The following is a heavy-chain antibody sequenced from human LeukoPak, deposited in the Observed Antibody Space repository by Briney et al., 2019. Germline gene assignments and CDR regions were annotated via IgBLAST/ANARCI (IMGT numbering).Heavy chain of an antibody. J-gene: IGHJ4*02. CDR3: AGFRWYYDFWSVSGRVKAADY. CDR1: GGSFSGYY. CDR2: INHSGST. V-gene: IGHV4-34*01. Sequence: SETLSLTCAVYGGSFSGYYWSWIRQPPGKGLEWIGEINHSGSTNYNPSLKSRVTISVDTSKNQFSLKLSSVTAADTAVYYCAGFRWYYDFWSVSGRVKAADYWGQGTLVTVSS. D-gene: IGHD3-3*01.